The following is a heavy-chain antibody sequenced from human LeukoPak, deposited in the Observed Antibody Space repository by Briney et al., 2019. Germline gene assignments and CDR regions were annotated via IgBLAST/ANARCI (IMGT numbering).Heavy chain of an antibody. D-gene: IGHD2-2*01. Sequence: GGSLRLSCAGSGFTFSSRAMTWVRQAPGKGLKWVSAISGSGGNTYYADSVKGRFTISRDNSKNTLYLQMNSLRAEDTAVYYCARDPCHGALDYWGQGALVTVSS. CDR2: ISGSGGNT. V-gene: IGHV3-23*01. CDR1: GFTFSSRA. CDR3: ARDPCHGALDY. J-gene: IGHJ4*02.